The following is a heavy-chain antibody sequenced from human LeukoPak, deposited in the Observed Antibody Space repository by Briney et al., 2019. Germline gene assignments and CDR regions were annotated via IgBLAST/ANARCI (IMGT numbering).Heavy chain of an antibody. J-gene: IGHJ1*01. CDR1: GGSISSGDYY. CDR3: ARQAYDFWSGYYTAAEYFQH. V-gene: IGHV4-30-4*08. CDR2: IYYSGST. D-gene: IGHD3-3*01. Sequence: PSETLSLTCTVSGGSISSGDYYWSWIRQPPGKGLEWFGYIYYSGSTYYNPSLKSRVTISVDTSKNQFSLKLGSVTAADTAVYYCARQAYDFWSGYYTAAEYFQHWGQGTLVTVSS.